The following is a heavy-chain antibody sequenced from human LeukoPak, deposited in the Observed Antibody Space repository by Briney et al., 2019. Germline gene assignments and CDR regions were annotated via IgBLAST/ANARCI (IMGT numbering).Heavy chain of an antibody. D-gene: IGHD3-16*01. V-gene: IGHV4-61*02. CDR2: IYTSGST. CDR1: GGSISSGSYY. CDR3: ARGRYGWLPFDY. J-gene: IGHJ4*02. Sequence: SETLSLTCTVSGGSISSGSYYWSWIRQPAGKGLEWIGRIYTSGSTNCNPSLKSRVTISVDTSKNQFTLKLSSVTAADTAVYYCARGRYGWLPFDYWGQGTLVTVSS.